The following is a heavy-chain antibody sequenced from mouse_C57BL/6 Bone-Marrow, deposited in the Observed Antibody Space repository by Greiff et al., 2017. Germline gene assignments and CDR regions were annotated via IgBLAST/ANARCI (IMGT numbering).Heavy chain of an antibody. Sequence: QVQLQQSGAELARPGASVKLSCKASGYTFTSYGISWVKQRTGQGLEWIGEIYPRSGNTYYNEKFKGKATLTADKSSSTAYMELRSLTSDDSAVYFCARGGYYGSSLDYWGQGTTLTVSS. J-gene: IGHJ2*01. V-gene: IGHV1-81*01. CDR2: IYPRSGNT. CDR3: ARGGYYGSSLDY. CDR1: GYTFTSYG. D-gene: IGHD1-1*01.